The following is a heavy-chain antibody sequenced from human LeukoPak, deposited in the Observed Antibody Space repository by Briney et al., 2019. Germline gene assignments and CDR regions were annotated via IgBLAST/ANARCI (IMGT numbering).Heavy chain of an antibody. CDR2: ITSSSSSM. D-gene: IGHD1-26*01. J-gene: IGHJ4*02. CDR3: ARVSGSYGDSAY. Sequence: RGSLRLSCAASGFTFSSYSMNWDRQAPGKGLEWISYITSSSSSMYYADSVKGRFTISRDNAKNSLYLQMNSLRAEDTAVYYCARVSGSYGDSAYWGQGTLVTVSS. CDR1: GFTFSSYS. V-gene: IGHV3-48*04.